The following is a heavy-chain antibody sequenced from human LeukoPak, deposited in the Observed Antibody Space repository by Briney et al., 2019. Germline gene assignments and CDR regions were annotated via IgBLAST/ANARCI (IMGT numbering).Heavy chain of an antibody. V-gene: IGHV3-48*04. CDR3: ARAMPGIAVASFDY. Sequence: SGGSLRLSCAASGFTFSSYSMNWVRQAPGKGLEWVSYISSSSSTIYYADSVKGRFTISRDNAKISLYLQMNSLRAEDTAVYYCARAMPGIAVASFDYWGQGTLVTVSS. D-gene: IGHD6-19*01. CDR2: ISSSSSTI. J-gene: IGHJ4*02. CDR1: GFTFSSYS.